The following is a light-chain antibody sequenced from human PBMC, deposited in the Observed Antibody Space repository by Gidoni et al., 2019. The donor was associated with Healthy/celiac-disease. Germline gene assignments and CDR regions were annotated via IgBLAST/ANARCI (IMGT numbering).Light chain of an antibody. CDR3: QVWDSSSDHPRVV. CDR1: NIGSTS. V-gene: IGLV3-21*02. Sequence: SYVLPPPPSGSVAPGQTARITCGGNNIGSTSVHWYQQKPGQAPVLVVYDDSDRPPGIPERFSGSNSGNTATLTISRVEAGDEADYYCQVWDSSSDHPRVVFGGGTKLTVL. CDR2: DDS. J-gene: IGLJ2*01.